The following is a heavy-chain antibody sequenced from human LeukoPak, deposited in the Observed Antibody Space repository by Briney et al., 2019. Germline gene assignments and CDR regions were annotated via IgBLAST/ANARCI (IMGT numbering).Heavy chain of an antibody. CDR3: ARTNYGYTPPGD. CDR2: ISYSGST. Sequence: SETLSLTCTVSGGSISSGGYYWSWIRQPPGKGLEWIGYISYSGSTNYNPSLKSRVTISVDTSKNQFSLNLSSVTAADTAVYYCARTNYGYTPPGDWGQGTLVTVSS. CDR1: GGSISSGGYY. J-gene: IGHJ4*02. V-gene: IGHV4-61*08. D-gene: IGHD5-24*01.